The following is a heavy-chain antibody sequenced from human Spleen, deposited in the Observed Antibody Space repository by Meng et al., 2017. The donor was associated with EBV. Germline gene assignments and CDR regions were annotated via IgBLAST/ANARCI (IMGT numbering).Heavy chain of an antibody. J-gene: IGHJ5*02. Sequence: EVQLVESGGGLVQPGGSLRLSCVASGFTFSDSWMNWVRQAPGKGPVWVSRINSDGRSIDYAESVKGRFIISRDNGKNTVYLQMNSLRAEDTALYYCARVRRDIVVLPAAIDIWGQGTLGTVAS. CDR2: INSDGRSI. D-gene: IGHD2-2*01. V-gene: IGHV3-74*01. CDR1: GFTFSDSW. CDR3: ARVRRDIVVLPAAIDI.